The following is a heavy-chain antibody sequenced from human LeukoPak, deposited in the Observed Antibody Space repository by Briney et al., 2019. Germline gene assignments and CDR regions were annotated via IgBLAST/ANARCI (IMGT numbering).Heavy chain of an antibody. Sequence: GGSLRLSCAASGFTFSSYAMSWVRQAPGKGLEWVSSVNDGGDNTYYADYLRGRFTVSRDNSRNTLWLQMNSLRAEDTAIYYCAKARGTTGWLPYFDYWGQGALVTVSS. CDR1: GFTFSSYA. J-gene: IGHJ4*02. CDR2: VNDGGDNT. D-gene: IGHD6-19*01. CDR3: AKARGTTGWLPYFDY. V-gene: IGHV3-23*01.